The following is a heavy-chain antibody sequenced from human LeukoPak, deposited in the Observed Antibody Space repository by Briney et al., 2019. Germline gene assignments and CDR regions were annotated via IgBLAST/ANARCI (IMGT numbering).Heavy chain of an antibody. CDR3: ASPTIFGVVIYY. D-gene: IGHD3-3*01. J-gene: IGHJ4*02. V-gene: IGHV3-7*01. Sequence: GGSLRLSCAASGFTFSSYWMSWVRQAPGKGLEWVANIKQDGSETYYVDSVKGRFTISRDNAKTSLYLQMNSLRDEDAAVYYCASPTIFGVVIYYWGQGTLVTVSS. CDR1: GFTFSSYW. CDR2: IKQDGSET.